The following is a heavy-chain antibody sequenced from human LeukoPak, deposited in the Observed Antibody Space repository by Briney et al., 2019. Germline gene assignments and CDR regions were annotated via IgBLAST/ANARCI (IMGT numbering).Heavy chain of an antibody. Sequence: ASVKVSCKASGYTFTGYYMHWVRQAPGRGLEWMGWINPNSGGTNYAQKFQGRVTMTRDTSISTAYMELSRLRSDDTAVYYCARAAFGSSWYVDYWGQGTLVTVSS. D-gene: IGHD6-13*01. CDR3: ARAAFGSSWYVDY. J-gene: IGHJ4*02. CDR2: INPNSGGT. CDR1: GYTFTGYY. V-gene: IGHV1-2*02.